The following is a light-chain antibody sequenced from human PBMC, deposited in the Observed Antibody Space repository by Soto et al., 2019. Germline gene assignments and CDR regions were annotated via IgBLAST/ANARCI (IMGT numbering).Light chain of an antibody. CDR2: WAS. Sequence: DIVMTQSPDPLAVSLGERATINCKSSRSVLSSSNNKNYLAWYQQRPRQPPKLLIYWASSRESGVPDRFSGSGSGKEFTLTISSLQAEDVAVYYCQQYDNAPLTFGGGTRVEIK. CDR1: RSVLSSSNNKNY. CDR3: QQYDNAPLT. V-gene: IGKV4-1*01. J-gene: IGKJ4*01.